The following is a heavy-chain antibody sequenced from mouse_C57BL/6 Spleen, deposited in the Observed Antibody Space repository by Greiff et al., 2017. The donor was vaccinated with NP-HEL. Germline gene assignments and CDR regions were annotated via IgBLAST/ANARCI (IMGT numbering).Heavy chain of an antibody. CDR2: ISSGGSYT. CDR3: ARLYGRSHSYAMDY. CDR1: GFTFSSYG. J-gene: IGHJ4*01. V-gene: IGHV5-6*01. D-gene: IGHD1-1*01. Sequence: EVQVVESGGDLVKPGGSLKLSCAASGFTFSSYGMSWVRQTPDKRLEWVATISSGGSYTYYPDRVKGRFTISSAHAKTTLYLQMSSLKSEDTAMYYGARLYGRSHSYAMDYWGQGTSVTVSS.